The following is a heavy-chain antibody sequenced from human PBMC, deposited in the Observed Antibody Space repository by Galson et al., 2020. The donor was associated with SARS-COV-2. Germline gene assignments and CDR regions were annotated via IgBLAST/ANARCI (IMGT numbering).Heavy chain of an antibody. V-gene: IGHV4-34*01. CDR1: GGSFSGYY. CDR3: ARGSIAAAGTILNYYYYGMDV. J-gene: IGHJ6*02. CDR2: INHSGST. Sequence: SETLSLTCAVYGGSFSGYYWSWIRQPPGKGLEWIGEINHSGSTNYNPSLKSRVTISVDTSKNQFSLKLSSVTAADTAVYYCARGSIAAAGTILNYYYYGMDVWGQGTTVTVSS. D-gene: IGHD6-13*01.